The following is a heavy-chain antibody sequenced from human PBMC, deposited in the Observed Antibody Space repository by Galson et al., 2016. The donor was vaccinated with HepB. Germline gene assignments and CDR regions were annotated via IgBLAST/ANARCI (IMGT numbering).Heavy chain of an antibody. V-gene: IGHV2-5*02. CDR1: GFSLRTSGVG. CDR3: AHSLLYCTGTYCRGVVVNWFDP. D-gene: IGHD2-8*02. CDR2: IYWDDDK. J-gene: IGHJ5*02. Sequence: PALVTPTQTLTLTCTFSGFSLRTSGVGVGWIRQPPGKALGWLALIYWDDDKRYSPSLKSRLTITKDTSKNQVVLTMTNMDPVDTATYYCAHSLLYCTGTYCRGVVVNWFDPWGQGTLVTVSS.